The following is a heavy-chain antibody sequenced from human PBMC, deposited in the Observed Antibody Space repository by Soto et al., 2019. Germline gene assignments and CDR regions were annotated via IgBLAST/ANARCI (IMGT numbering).Heavy chain of an antibody. Sequence: SVKVSCEASGGTFSSYAISWVRRAPAQGLEWMGGIIPIFGTANYSQKFQGRVTITADESTSTAYMELRSLRSEDTAVYYCAREGQQLSSLGYYFDYWGQGTLVTVSS. J-gene: IGHJ4*02. CDR1: GGTFSSYA. CDR3: AREGQQLSSLGYYFDY. V-gene: IGHV1-69*01. CDR2: IIPIFGTA. D-gene: IGHD6-13*01.